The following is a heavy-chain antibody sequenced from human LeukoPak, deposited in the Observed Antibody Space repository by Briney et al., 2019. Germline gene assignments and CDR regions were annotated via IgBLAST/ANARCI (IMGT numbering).Heavy chain of an antibody. V-gene: IGHV4-61*05. CDR3: ARAPSSWMFDP. CDR2: IYYSGST. D-gene: IGHD6-13*01. CDR1: GGSISSSSYC. J-gene: IGHJ5*02. Sequence: SETLSLTCTVSGGSISSSSYCWGWIRQPPGKGLEWIGYIYYSGSTNYNSSLKSRVTISVDTSKSQFSLKLSSVTAADTAVYYCARAPSSWMFDPWGQGTLVTVSS.